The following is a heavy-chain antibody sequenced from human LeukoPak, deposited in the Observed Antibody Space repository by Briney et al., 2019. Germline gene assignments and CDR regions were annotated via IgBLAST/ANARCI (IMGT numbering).Heavy chain of an antibody. CDR2: MYHSGST. CDR1: GGSISSGDYY. D-gene: IGHD3-22*01. Sequence: SETLSLTCTVSGGSISSGDYYWSWIRQPPGKGLEWIAYMYHSGSTYYNPSLKSRVTMSADTSKNQLSLKLSSVTAADTAVYYCARPYYYDSRIDPWGQGILVTVSS. V-gene: IGHV4-30-4*01. CDR3: ARPYYYDSRIDP. J-gene: IGHJ5*02.